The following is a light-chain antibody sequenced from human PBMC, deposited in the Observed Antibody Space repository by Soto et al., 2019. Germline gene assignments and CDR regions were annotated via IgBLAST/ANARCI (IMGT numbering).Light chain of an antibody. V-gene: IGKV4-1*01. CDR2: WAS. CDR1: QSVLYSSSDRNS. Sequence: DIVMTQSPDSLAVSLGERATINCKSSQSVLYSSSDRNSLAWYQRKPGQPPKLLIYWASTRQSGVPDRFSGSGSGTDFPLTISSLQAEDVAVYYCQQYYTNPWTFGQGTKVEIK. J-gene: IGKJ1*01. CDR3: QQYYTNPWT.